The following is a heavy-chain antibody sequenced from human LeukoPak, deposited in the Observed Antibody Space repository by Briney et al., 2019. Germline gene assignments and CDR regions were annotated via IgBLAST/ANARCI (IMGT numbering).Heavy chain of an antibody. V-gene: IGHV4-39*07. J-gene: IGHJ6*02. CDR1: GGSISSNSYY. CDR3: ARDSSSSPFYYYYYGIDV. D-gene: IGHD6-13*01. CDR2: IFYSGRT. Sequence: SETLSLTCTVSGGSISSNSYYWGWIRQPPGKGLEWIGSIFYSGRTYYNPSLKSRVTISVDTSKNQFSLKLNSVTAADTAVYYCARDSSSSPFYYYYYGIDVWGQGTTVTVSS.